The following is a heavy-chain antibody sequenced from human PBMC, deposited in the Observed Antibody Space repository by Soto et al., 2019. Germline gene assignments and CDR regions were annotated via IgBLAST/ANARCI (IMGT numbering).Heavy chain of an antibody. J-gene: IGHJ4*02. CDR2: ISWNSGSI. D-gene: IGHD6-19*01. CDR3: AKSHTTSGWYVTTDY. Sequence: GGSLRLSCAASGFTFGDYAMQWVRQAPGKGLEWVSAISWNSGSIDYADSVKGRFTISRDNAKNSLYLQMNSLRAEDTALYYCAKSHTTSGWYVTTDYWGQGTRVTVPQ. CDR1: GFTFGDYA. V-gene: IGHV3-9*01.